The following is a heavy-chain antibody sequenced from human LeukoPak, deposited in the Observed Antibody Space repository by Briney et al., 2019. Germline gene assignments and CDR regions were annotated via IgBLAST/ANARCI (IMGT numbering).Heavy chain of an antibody. V-gene: IGHV4-59*01. CDR1: GGSISSYY. J-gene: IGHJ6*04. CDR3: ARQLLWFGELSVDV. CDR2: IYYSGST. Sequence: PSETLSLTCTVSGGSISSYYWSWIRQPPGKGLEWIGYIYYSGSTNYNPSLKSRVTISVDTSKNQFSLKLSSVTAADTAVYYCARQLLWFGELSVDVWGKGTTVTISS. D-gene: IGHD3-10*01.